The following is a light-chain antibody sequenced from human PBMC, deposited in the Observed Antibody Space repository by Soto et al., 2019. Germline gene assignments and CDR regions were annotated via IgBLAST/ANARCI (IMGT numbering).Light chain of an antibody. V-gene: IGKV3-20*01. CDR2: GTS. Sequence: EIVLTQSPGTLPLSPGERATLSCRASQNINSRYLAWYQQKPGQAPRLLIYGTSSRATGIPDRFSGSGSGTDFTLTISRLEPEDFAVYYCQQFGSSPGFTFGPGTKVDIK. J-gene: IGKJ3*01. CDR1: QNINSRY. CDR3: QQFGSSPGFT.